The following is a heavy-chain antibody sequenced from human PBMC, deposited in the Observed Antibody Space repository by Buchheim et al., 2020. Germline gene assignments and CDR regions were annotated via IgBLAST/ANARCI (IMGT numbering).Heavy chain of an antibody. CDR2: VDYRGNT. CDR1: GGSISVTDCY. Sequence: QLQLQESGPGLVRPSETLSLTCTVSGGSISVTDCYWDWVRQPPGKGLEWIGSVDYRGNTYYNPSLKSRVTMSVDTSKNQFSLRLSSVTAADTTLYYCARRSLHDSSGYHYFHHWGQGTL. V-gene: IGHV4-39*01. J-gene: IGHJ4*02. CDR3: ARRSLHDSSGYHYFHH. D-gene: IGHD3-22*01.